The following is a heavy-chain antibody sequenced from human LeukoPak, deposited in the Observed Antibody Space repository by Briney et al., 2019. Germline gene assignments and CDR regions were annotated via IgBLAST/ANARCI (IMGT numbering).Heavy chain of an antibody. Sequence: GGSLRLSCAASGFISSSYTMNWVRQAPGEGLEWVSSISDTSTYIYYADSVEGRFTISRDNAKSSLFLQMNSLRAEDTAVYYCTRAPPGRDGYSEYWGQGTVVTVST. CDR3: TRAPPGRDGYSEY. D-gene: IGHD5-24*01. CDR2: ISDTSTYI. J-gene: IGHJ1*01. V-gene: IGHV3-21*01. CDR1: GFISSSYT.